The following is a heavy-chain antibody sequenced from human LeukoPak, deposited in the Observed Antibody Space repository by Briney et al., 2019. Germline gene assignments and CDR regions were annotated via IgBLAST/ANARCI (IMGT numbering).Heavy chain of an antibody. D-gene: IGHD6-13*01. CDR3: ARLTASQQLGSRWGFDY. J-gene: IGHJ4*02. Sequence: GGSLRLSCEGSGFSLSAYNMNWVRQAPGKGLESVSYISSSSATIFYADSVKGRFTISRDNAKNSLYLHMNSLRAEDTAVYYCARLTASQQLGSRWGFDYWGQGTLVTVSS. CDR1: GFSLSAYN. V-gene: IGHV3-48*01. CDR2: ISSSSATI.